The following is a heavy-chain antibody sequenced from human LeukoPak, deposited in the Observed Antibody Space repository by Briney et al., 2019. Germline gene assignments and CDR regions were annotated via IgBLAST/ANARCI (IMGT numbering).Heavy chain of an antibody. J-gene: IGHJ3*02. CDR1: GGSISSGGYS. D-gene: IGHD3-10*01. V-gene: IGHV4-30-2*01. CDR3: AKDRSQDAYYYGSGGGFDI. CDR2: IYHSGST. Sequence: SETLPLTCAVSGGSISSGGYSWSWIRQQPGKGLEWIGYIYHSGSTYYNPSLKSRVTISVDRSKNQFSLKLSSVTAADTAVYYCAKDRSQDAYYYGSGGGFDIWGQGTMVTVSS.